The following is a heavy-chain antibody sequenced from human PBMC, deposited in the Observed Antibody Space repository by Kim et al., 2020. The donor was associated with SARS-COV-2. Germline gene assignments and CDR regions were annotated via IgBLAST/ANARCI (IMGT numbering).Heavy chain of an antibody. Sequence: GESLKISCKGSGYSFTSYWISWVRQMPGKGLEWMGRIDPSDSYTNYSPSFQGHVTISADKSISTAYLQWSSLKASDTAMYYCARQGYYYGSGSYSRLNYYGMDVWGQGTTVTVSS. J-gene: IGHJ6*02. CDR1: GYSFTSYW. D-gene: IGHD3-10*01. V-gene: IGHV5-10-1*01. CDR2: IDPSDSYT. CDR3: ARQGYYYGSGSYSRLNYYGMDV.